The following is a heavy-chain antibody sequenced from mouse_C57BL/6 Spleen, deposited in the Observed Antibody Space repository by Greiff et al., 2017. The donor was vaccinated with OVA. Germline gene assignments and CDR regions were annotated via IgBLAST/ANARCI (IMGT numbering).Heavy chain of an antibody. V-gene: IGHV1-64*01. CDR3: ARSGTRWDGVDY. D-gene: IGHD4-1*01. J-gene: IGHJ2*01. CDR2: IHPNSGST. Sequence: VQLQQPGAELVKPGASVKLSCKASGYTFTSYWMHWVKQRPGQGLEWIGMIHPNSGSTNYNEKFKSKATLTVDKSSSTAYMQLSSLTSEDSAVYYCARSGTRWDGVDYWGQGTTLTVSS. CDR1: GYTFTSYW.